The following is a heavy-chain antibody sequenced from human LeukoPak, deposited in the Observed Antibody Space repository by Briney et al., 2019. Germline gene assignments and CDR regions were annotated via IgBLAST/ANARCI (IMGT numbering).Heavy chain of an antibody. J-gene: IGHJ4*02. Sequence: PGGSLRLSCAASGFTFRSYWMHWVRQAPGKGLVWVPRINSDGSSTNYADSVKGRFTISRDNAKNTLYLQMNSLRAEDTAVYYCARDSLNSGSYFDYWGQGTLVTVSS. D-gene: IGHD3-10*01. CDR2: INSDGSST. CDR1: GFTFRSYW. CDR3: ARDSLNSGSYFDY. V-gene: IGHV3-74*01.